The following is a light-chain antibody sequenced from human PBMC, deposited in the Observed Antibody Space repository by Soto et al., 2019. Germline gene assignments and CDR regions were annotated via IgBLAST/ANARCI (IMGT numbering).Light chain of an antibody. V-gene: IGKV1-39*01. CDR2: RAS. J-gene: IGKJ1*01. CDR3: QQTYSMPWT. Sequence: DIQMTQSPSSLSGSLGDSVTLSCRASQSVGTYLHWYQQKPGTVPRLLIYRASSVRSGVPPRFSGSGSGRDFTLTISSLRPEDIGTYFCQQTYSMPWTFGPGTRVEI. CDR1: QSVGTY.